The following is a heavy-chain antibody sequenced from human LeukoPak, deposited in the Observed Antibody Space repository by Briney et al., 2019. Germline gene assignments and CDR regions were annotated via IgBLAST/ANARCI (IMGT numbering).Heavy chain of an antibody. Sequence: SVKVSCKASGYIFTSYGISWVRQAPGQGLEWMGGIIPIFGTANYAQKFQGRVTITADESTSTAYMELSSLRSEDTAVYYCARGGVVPGHYYYYGMDVWGQGTTVTVSS. J-gene: IGHJ6*02. D-gene: IGHD2-2*01. CDR2: IIPIFGTA. V-gene: IGHV1-69*13. CDR3: ARGGVVPGHYYYYGMDV. CDR1: GYIFTSYG.